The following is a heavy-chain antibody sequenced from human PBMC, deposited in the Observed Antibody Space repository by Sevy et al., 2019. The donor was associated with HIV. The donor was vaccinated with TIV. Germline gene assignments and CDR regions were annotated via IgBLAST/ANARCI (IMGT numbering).Heavy chain of an antibody. CDR2: ISSSSSYI. CDR3: ARVSPDPMYSSGFPSYFDY. D-gene: IGHD6-19*01. Sequence: GWFLRLSCAASGFTFSNYSMNWVRQAPGKGLEWVSSISSSSSYIYYADSVKGRFTISRDNAKNSLYLQMNSLRAEDTAVYYCARVSPDPMYSSGFPSYFDYWGQGTLVTVSS. J-gene: IGHJ4*02. CDR1: GFTFSNYS. V-gene: IGHV3-21*01.